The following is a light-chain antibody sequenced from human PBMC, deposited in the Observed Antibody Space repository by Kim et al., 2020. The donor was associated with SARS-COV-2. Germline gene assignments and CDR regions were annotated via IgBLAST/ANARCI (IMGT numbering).Light chain of an antibody. CDR3: SSDAGSDSLV. CDR1: SSDVGGDDD. J-gene: IGLJ2*01. CDR2: EVS. Sequence: GRSSAYSCTGTSSDVGGDDDVGWNQNHPGKAPKLMMNEVSKQPSGDPGRFAGSKSGNTASLTVSGRQAEDEANYYCSSDAGSDSLVFGGGTQLTV. V-gene: IGLV2-8*01.